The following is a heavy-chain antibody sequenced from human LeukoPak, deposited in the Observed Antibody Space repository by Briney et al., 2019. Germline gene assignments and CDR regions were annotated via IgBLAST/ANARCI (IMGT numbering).Heavy chain of an antibody. V-gene: IGHV3-30-3*01. J-gene: IGHJ4*02. CDR2: ISYDESNK. CDR1: GFTFSSYA. CDR3: AMGEYSSSVWDY. D-gene: IGHD6-6*01. Sequence: GRSLRLSCAASGFTFSSYAMHWVRQAPGKGLEWVAVISYDESNKYYADSVKGRFTISRDNSKNTLYLQMNSLRAEDTAVYYCAMGEYSSSVWDYWGQGTLVTVSS.